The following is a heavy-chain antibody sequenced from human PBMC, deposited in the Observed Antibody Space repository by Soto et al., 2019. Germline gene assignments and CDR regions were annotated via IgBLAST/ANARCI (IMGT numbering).Heavy chain of an antibody. J-gene: IGHJ6*02. V-gene: IGHV3-7*05. D-gene: IGHD3-10*01. CDR2: IKQDGSEK. Sequence: ESGGGLVQPGGSLRLSCAASGFTFSSYWMSWVRQAPGKGLEWVANIKQDGSEKYYVDSVKGRFTISRDNAKNSLYLQMNSLRAEDTAVYYCARDLATRGVDYYYYGMDVWGQGTTVTVSS. CDR1: GFTFSSYW. CDR3: ARDLATRGVDYYYYGMDV.